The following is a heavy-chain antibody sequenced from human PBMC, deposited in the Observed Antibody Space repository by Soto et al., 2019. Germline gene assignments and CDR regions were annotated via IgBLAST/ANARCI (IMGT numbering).Heavy chain of an antibody. V-gene: IGHV1-3*01. CDR1: GYTFTSYA. CDR3: ARVWTAMGIDY. J-gene: IGHJ4*02. Sequence: QVQLVQSGAEVKKPGASVKVSCKASGYTFTSYAMHWVRQAPGQRLEWMGWINAGNGNTKYSQKFQGRVTVTRDTSASTAYMELSSLRSEDTAVYYCARVWTAMGIDYWGQGTLVTVSS. CDR2: INAGNGNT. D-gene: IGHD5-18*01.